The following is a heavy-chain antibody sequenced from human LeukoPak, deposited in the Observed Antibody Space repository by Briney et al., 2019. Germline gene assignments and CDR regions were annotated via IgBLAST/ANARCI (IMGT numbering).Heavy chain of an antibody. D-gene: IGHD3-22*01. V-gene: IGHV4-39*07. CDR1: GGSISSSSYY. J-gene: IGHJ3*02. Sequence: SETLSLTCTVSGGSISSSSYYWGWIRQPPGKGLEWIGSIYYSGSTYYNPSLKSRVTISVDTSKNQFSLKLSSVTAADTAVYYCASQTYYYDSSGYYPPADAFDIWGQGTMVTVSS. CDR2: IYYSGST. CDR3: ASQTYYYDSSGYYPPADAFDI.